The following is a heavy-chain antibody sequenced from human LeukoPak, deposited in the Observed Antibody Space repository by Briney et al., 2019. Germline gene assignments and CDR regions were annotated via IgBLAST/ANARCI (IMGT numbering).Heavy chain of an antibody. Sequence: ASVKVSCKASGYTFTSYDINWVRQATGQGLEWRGWMNPNSGNTGYAQKFQGRVTITRNTSISTAYMELSSLRSEDTAVYYCARGYSSSWYAADDAFDIWGQGTMVTVSS. V-gene: IGHV1-8*03. D-gene: IGHD6-13*01. CDR2: MNPNSGNT. J-gene: IGHJ3*02. CDR3: ARGYSSSWYAADDAFDI. CDR1: GYTFTSYD.